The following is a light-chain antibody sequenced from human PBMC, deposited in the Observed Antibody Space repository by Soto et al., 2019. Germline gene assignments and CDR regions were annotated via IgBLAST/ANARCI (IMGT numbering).Light chain of an antibody. J-gene: IGKJ1*01. CDR3: QQYNSYPWT. CDR1: QSISSW. CDR2: KAS. V-gene: IGKV1-5*03. Sequence: DIQMTQSPSTLSASVGDRVTITCRASQSISSWLAWYQQKPGKAPKLLIYKASSLESGVPSRFSGSGSGTEFTLTISSLHPYDFATYYCQQYNSYPWTCGQGTKVEIK.